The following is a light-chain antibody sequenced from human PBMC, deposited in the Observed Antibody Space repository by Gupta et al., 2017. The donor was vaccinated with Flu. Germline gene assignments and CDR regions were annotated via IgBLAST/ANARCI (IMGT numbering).Light chain of an antibody. J-gene: IGKJ1*01. Sequence: GTPGEPASISCRSRHSLLHSNGYNYVDGYLQKPGQPPQLRSYVGSNRASGVPDRGSGRGSGTDVTRNISRVEAEDVGVDDCMQALQNHWTLGQGTKVEIK. CDR3: MQALQNHWT. CDR1: HSLLHSNGYNY. CDR2: VGS. V-gene: IGKV2-28*01.